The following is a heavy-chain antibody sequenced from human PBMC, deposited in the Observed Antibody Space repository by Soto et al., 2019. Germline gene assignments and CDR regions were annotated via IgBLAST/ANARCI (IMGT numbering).Heavy chain of an antibody. CDR1: GGSISSYY. J-gene: IGHJ4*02. CDR2: IYYSGST. V-gene: IGHV4-59*01. D-gene: IGHD3-22*01. CDR3: ARHSLLSGYYHGPFDY. Sequence: SETLSLTCTVSGGSISSYYWSWIRQPPGKGLEWIGYIYYSGSTNYNPSLKSRVTISVDTSKNQFSLKLSSVTAADTAVYYCARHSLLSGYYHGPFDYWGQGTLVTVSS.